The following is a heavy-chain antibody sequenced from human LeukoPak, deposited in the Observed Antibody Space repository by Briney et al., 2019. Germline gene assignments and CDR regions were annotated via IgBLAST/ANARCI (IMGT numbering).Heavy chain of an antibody. J-gene: IGHJ3*01. CDR2: LYDSGST. V-gene: IGHV4-39*01. Sequence: KPAETLSLTCTVSGGSISISSDYWGWVRQPPGKGLGGIGSLYDSGSTYYNPSLKSRVSISVDTSKNQSSLQLSSVTAADTAVYYCARQAPRRDGYYLDAFDLWGQGTMVTVSS. CDR3: ARQAPRRDGYYLDAFDL. CDR1: GGSISISSDY. D-gene: IGHD5-24*01.